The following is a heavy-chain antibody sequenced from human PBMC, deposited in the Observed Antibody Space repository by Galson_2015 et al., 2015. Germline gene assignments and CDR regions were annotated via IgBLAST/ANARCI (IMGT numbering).Heavy chain of an antibody. D-gene: IGHD2-2*01. V-gene: IGHV1-2*06. J-gene: IGHJ6*03. CDR3: ASLGCSSTSCYSEGGVVDYYYMDV. CDR1: GYTFTGYY. CDR2: INPNSGGT. Sequence: SVKVSCKASGYTFTGYYMHWVRQAPGQGLEWMGRINPNSGGTNYAQKFQGRVTMTRDTSISTAYMELSRLRSDDTAVYYCASLGCSSTSCYSEGGVVDYYYMDVWGKGTTVTVSS.